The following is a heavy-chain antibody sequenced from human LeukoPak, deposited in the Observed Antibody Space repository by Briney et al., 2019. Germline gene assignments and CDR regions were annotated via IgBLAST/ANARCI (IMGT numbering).Heavy chain of an antibody. CDR1: GGSIGSYH. J-gene: IGHJ6*02. D-gene: IGHD3-16*01. CDR2: VHYTWNT. CDR3: ARVASKGGMDV. V-gene: IGHV4-59*01. Sequence: KSSETLSLTCSVSGGSIGSYHWSWIRQPPGKGLEWIGHVHYTWNTKYNPSLTGRVSISLDRSKNQFSLSLSSLTAADTAVYYCARVASKGGMDVWGQGTRVIVSS.